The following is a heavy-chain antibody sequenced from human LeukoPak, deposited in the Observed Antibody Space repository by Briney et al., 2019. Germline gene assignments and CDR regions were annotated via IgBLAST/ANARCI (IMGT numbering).Heavy chain of an antibody. CDR3: AKDTSAAGYPTSLFDP. D-gene: IGHD6-13*01. V-gene: IGHV3-23*01. J-gene: IGHJ5*02. Sequence: GGSLRLSCAASGFTFSSYAMSWVRQAPGKGLEWVSAISGSGGSTYYADSVKGRFTISRDNSKNTLYLQMNSLRAKDTAVYYSAKDTSAAGYPTSLFDPWGQGTLVTVSS. CDR2: ISGSGGST. CDR1: GFTFSSYA.